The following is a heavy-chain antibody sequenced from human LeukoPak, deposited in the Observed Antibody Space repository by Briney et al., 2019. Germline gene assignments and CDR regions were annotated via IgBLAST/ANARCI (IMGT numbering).Heavy chain of an antibody. V-gene: IGHV3-7*01. CDR2: IKQDGSEK. CDR3: ARDSAYYYGSGSYSVYYYYYYGMDV. D-gene: IGHD3-10*01. Sequence: GGSLRLSCAASGFTFSSYWMSSVRQAPGKGLEWVANIKQDGSEKYYVDSVKGRFTISRDNAKNSLYLQMNSLRAEDTAVYYCARDSAYYYGSGSYSVYYYYYYGMDVWGQGTTVTVSS. J-gene: IGHJ6*02. CDR1: GFTFSSYW.